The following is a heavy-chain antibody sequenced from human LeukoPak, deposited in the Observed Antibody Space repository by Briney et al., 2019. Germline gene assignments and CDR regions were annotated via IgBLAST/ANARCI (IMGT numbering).Heavy chain of an antibody. CDR3: ARVWYPPDCFDI. D-gene: IGHD6-13*01. CDR2: ISVYNGVT. V-gene: IGHV1-18*01. J-gene: IGHJ3*02. CDR1: GYTFTGYG. Sequence: ASVKVSCKASGYTFTGYGITWVRQAPGQGLDWAGWISVYNGVTNFAQKFQGRVTMTTDTPTNTAYMELRSLRSDDTAVYYCARVWYPPDCFDIWGQGTMVTVSS.